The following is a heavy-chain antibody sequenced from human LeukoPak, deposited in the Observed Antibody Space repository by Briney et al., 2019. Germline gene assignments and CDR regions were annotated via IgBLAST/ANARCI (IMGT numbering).Heavy chain of an antibody. V-gene: IGHV4-59*01. CDR1: GGSISSYY. CDR3: ARDLGSSWYFGWFDP. J-gene: IGHJ5*02. CDR2: VYFRGTT. D-gene: IGHD6-13*01. Sequence: SETLTLTCTVSGGSISSYYWSWIRQPPGKGLEWIGYVYFRGTTNYNPSIKSRVTISVDTSKNQFSLKLTSVTAADTAVYYCARDLGSSWYFGWFDPWGQGTLVTVSS.